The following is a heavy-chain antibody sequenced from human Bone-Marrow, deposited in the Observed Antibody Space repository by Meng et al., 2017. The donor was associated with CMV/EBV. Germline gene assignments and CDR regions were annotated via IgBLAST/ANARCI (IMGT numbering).Heavy chain of an antibody. D-gene: IGHD2-2*01. CDR1: VFTFSSYS. Sequence: GGSLRLSCAASVFTFSSYSMNWVRQAPGKGLEWVSSISSSSSYIYYADSVKGRFTISRDNAKNSLYLQMNSLRAEDTAVYYCARGRKDIVVVPASCWFDPWGQGTLVTFSS. J-gene: IGHJ5*02. V-gene: IGHV3-21*01. CDR2: ISSSSSYI. CDR3: ARGRKDIVVVPASCWFDP.